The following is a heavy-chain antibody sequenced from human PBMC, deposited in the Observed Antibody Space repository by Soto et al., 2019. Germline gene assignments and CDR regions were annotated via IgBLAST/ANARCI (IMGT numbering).Heavy chain of an antibody. D-gene: IGHD6-19*01. Sequence: VGSLRLSCEASGFTFSNYAMSWVRQAPGKGLEWVAIISGSGDRTFYADSVKGRFTISRDTSKITLFLRMNSLRAEDTAVYYCAKGNRGDISGSHNYRWFDPWGQGTLVTVSS. J-gene: IGHJ5*02. CDR3: AKGNRGDISGSHNYRWFDP. V-gene: IGHV3-23*01. CDR1: GFTFSNYA. CDR2: ISGSGDRT.